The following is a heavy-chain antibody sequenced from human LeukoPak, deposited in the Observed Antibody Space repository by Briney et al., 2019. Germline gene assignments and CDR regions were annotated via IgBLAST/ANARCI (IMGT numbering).Heavy chain of an antibody. CDR2: INPNSGGT. V-gene: IGHV1-2*02. D-gene: IGHD2-21*01. Sequence: ASVKVSCKASGYTFTGYYMHWVRQAPGQGLEWMGWINPNSGGTNYAQKFQGGVTMTRDTSISTAYMELSRLRSDDTAVYYCARSRTYCGGDCYVSMYYWGQGTLVTVSS. CDR3: ARSRTYCGGDCYVSMYY. J-gene: IGHJ4*02. CDR1: GYTFTGYY.